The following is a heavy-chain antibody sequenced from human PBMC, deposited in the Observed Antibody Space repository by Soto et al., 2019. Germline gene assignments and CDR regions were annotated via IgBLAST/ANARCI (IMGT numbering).Heavy chain of an antibody. CDR3: ARSSTGWNYGALAGYFDY. CDR2: INPSGGST. J-gene: IGHJ4*02. CDR1: GYTFTNYY. V-gene: IGHV1-46*01. Sequence: ASVKVSCKASGYTFTNYYMHWVRQAPGQGLEWMGIINPSGGSTTYAQKFQGRLTMTRDTSTSTVYMELSSLRSEDTAVYYCARSSTGWNYGALAGYFDYWGQGTLVTVSS. D-gene: IGHD1-7*01.